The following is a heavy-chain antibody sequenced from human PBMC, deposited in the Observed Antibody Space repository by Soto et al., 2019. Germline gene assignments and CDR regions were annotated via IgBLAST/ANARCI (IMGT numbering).Heavy chain of an antibody. Sequence: PGGFPRLSCAASGFTFSSYGMHWVRQATGKGLEWVSAIGTAGDTYYPGSVKGRFTISRENAKNSLYLQMNSLRAGDTAVYYCARGSRDGYDLDYWGQGTLVTVSS. CDR3: ARGSRDGYDLDY. CDR1: GFTFSSYG. CDR2: IGTAGDT. V-gene: IGHV3-13*01. D-gene: IGHD5-12*01. J-gene: IGHJ4*02.